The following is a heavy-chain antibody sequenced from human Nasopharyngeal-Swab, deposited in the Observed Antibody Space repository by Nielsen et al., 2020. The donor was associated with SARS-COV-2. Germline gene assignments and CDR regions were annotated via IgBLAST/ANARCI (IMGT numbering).Heavy chain of an antibody. Sequence: GESLKISCAASGFTVSSNYMSWARQAPGKGLEWVSVIYSGDSTDYADSVKGRFTVSRDISKNTLYLQMNSLRVEDTAIYYCARGTGYSQYFQHWGQGTLVTVSS. CDR3: ARGTGYSQYFQH. CDR1: GFTVSSNY. V-gene: IGHV3-53*01. CDR2: IYSGDST. J-gene: IGHJ1*01. D-gene: IGHD2-15*01.